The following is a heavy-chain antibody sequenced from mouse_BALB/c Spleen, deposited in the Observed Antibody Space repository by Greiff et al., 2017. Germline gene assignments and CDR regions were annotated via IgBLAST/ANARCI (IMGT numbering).Heavy chain of an antibody. V-gene: IGHV2-9*02. CDR1: GFSLTSYG. J-gene: IGHJ3*01. CDR2: IWAGGST. CDR3: ARALGRGFAY. D-gene: IGHD4-1*01. Sequence: QVQLKESGPGLVAPSQSLSITCTVSGFSLTSYGVHWVRQPPGKGLEWLGVIWAGGSTNYNSGLMSRLSISKDNSKSQVFLKMNSLQTDDTAMYYCARALGRGFAYWGQGTLVTVSA.